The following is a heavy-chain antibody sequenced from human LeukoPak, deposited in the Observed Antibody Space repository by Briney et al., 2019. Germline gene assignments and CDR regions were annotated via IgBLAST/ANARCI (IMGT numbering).Heavy chain of an antibody. V-gene: IGHV1-2*02. CDR1: GYTFTSYY. CDR3: ARVSSSVLLWFGELWYMDV. D-gene: IGHD3-10*01. Sequence: ASEKVSCKASGYTFTSYYMHWVRQAPGQGLEWMGWINPNSGGTNYAQKFQGRVTMTRDTSISTAYMELSRLRSDDTAVYYCARVSSSVLLWFGELWYMDVWGKGTTVTISS. J-gene: IGHJ6*03. CDR2: INPNSGGT.